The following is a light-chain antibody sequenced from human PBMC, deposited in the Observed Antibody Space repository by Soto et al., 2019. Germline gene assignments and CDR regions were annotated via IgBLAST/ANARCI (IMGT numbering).Light chain of an antibody. CDR3: QSYDSSLSGQGV. CDR1: SSNIGAGYD. V-gene: IGLV1-40*01. Sequence: QLVLTQPPSVSGAPGQRVTISCTGSSSNIGAGYDVHWYQQLPETAPKLLIYGNTNRPTGVPERFSGSKSGTSASLAITGLQAEDEADYYCQSYDSSLSGQGVFGGGTKLTVL. CDR2: GNT. J-gene: IGLJ2*01.